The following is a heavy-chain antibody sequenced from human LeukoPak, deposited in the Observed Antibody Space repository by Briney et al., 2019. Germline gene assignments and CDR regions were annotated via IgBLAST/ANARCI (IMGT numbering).Heavy chain of an antibody. CDR3: ARVRTAPRTYGMDV. J-gene: IGHJ6*02. CDR1: GFTFSNAW. Sequence: GGSLRLSCAASGFTFSNAWMSWVRQAPGKGLEWVANIKEDESEKYYVDSVRGRFTVSRDNAKNALYLQMNSLRAEDTAVYYCARVRTAPRTYGMDVWGQGTTVTVSS. D-gene: IGHD5-18*01. V-gene: IGHV3-7*01. CDR2: IKEDESEK.